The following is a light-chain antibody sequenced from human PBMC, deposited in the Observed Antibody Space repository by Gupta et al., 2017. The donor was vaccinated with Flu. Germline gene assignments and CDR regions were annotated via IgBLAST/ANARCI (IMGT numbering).Light chain of an antibody. CDR1: STDVGDYKY. CDR2: EVT. CDR3: SSYTSSNTLV. Sequence: SIAISCTGTSTDVGDYKYVSWYQNHPGTAPQLIIYEVTNRPAGVSGRFFGSKSGNTASLTISGHQADDEADYYCSSYTSSNTLVFGGGTKLTVL. J-gene: IGLJ3*02. V-gene: IGLV2-14*01.